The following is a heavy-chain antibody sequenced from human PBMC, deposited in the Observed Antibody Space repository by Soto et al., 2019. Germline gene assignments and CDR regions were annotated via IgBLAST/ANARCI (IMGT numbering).Heavy chain of an antibody. CDR2: INHSGNT. V-gene: IGHV4-34*01. Sequence: SETLSLTCAVYGGSFSGYYWSWIRQPPGKGLEWIGEINHSGNTNYNPSLKSRVTISVDTSKNQFSLKLSSVTAADTAVYYCARYCASAKCLDYWGQGTLVTVSS. D-gene: IGHD2-2*01. J-gene: IGHJ4*02. CDR1: GGSFSGYY. CDR3: ARYCASAKCLDY.